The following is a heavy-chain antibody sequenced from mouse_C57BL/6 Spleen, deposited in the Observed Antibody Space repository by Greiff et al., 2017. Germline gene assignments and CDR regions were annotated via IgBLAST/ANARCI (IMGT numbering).Heavy chain of an antibody. V-gene: IGHV5-6*01. Sequence: EVKLVESGGDLVKPGGSLKLSCAASGFTFSSYGMPWVRQTPDKRLEWVATISPGGSYTYYPDSVKGRFTLSRDNATNTLYLQMSSLQSEDSAMFCCRRQGSYYYGSGQYYFDYWGQGTTLTVSS. J-gene: IGHJ2*01. CDR1: GFTFSSYG. CDR3: RRQGSYYYGSGQYYFDY. D-gene: IGHD1-1*01. CDR2: ISPGGSYT.